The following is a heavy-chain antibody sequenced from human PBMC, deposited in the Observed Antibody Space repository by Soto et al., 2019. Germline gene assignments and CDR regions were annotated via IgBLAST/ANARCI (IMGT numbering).Heavy chain of an antibody. CDR1: GGPISSSNW. CDR2: IYHSGST. Sequence: SETLSLTCAVSGGPISSSNWWSWVRQPPGKGLEWIGEIYHSGSTNYNPSLKSRVTISVDKSKNQFSLKLSSVTAADTAVYYCARSGEVGASFYYYYGMDVWGQGTTVTVSS. V-gene: IGHV4-4*02. D-gene: IGHD1-26*01. CDR3: ARSGEVGASFYYYYGMDV. J-gene: IGHJ6*02.